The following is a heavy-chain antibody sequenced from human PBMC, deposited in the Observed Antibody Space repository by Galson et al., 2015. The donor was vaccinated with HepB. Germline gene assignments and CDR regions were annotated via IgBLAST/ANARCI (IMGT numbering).Heavy chain of an antibody. CDR2: IYYSGST. V-gene: IGHV4-39*07. D-gene: IGHD5-18*01. Sequence: ETLSLTCTVSGGSISSSSYYWGWIRQPPGKGLEWIGSIYYSGSTYYNPSLKSRVTISVDTSKNQFSLKLSSVTAADTAVYYCARYSWIRNYFDYWGQGTLVTVSS. J-gene: IGHJ4*02. CDR3: ARYSWIRNYFDY. CDR1: GGSISSSSYY.